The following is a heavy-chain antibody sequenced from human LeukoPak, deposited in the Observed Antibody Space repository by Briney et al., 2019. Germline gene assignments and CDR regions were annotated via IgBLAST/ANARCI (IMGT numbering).Heavy chain of an antibody. CDR1: GGSFSGYY. CDR3: ARGPYRSSWYGINYYYYYFMDV. V-gene: IGHV4-34*01. Sequence: SETLSLTCPVYGGSFSGYYWSWIRQPPGKGLEWIGEINHSGSTNYNPSLKSRVTISVDTSKNQLPLQLSSVTAADTAVYYCARGPYRSSWYGINYYYYYFMDVWGKGTTVTVSS. CDR2: INHSGST. D-gene: IGHD6-13*01. J-gene: IGHJ6*03.